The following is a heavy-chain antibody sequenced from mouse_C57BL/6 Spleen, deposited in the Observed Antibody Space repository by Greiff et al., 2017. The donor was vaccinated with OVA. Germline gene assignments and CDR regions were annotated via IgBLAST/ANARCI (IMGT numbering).Heavy chain of an antibody. CDR1: GFTFSDFY. J-gene: IGHJ1*03. V-gene: IGHV7-1*01. D-gene: IGHD1-2*01. Sequence: EVKLVESGGGLVQSGRSLRLSCATSGFTFSDFYMEWVRQAPGKGLEWIAASRNKANDYTTEYSASVKGRFIVYRDTSQSILYLQMNALRAEDTAIYYCARGHYDGYFDVWGTGTTVTVSS. CDR3: ARGHYDGYFDV. CDR2: SRNKANDYTT.